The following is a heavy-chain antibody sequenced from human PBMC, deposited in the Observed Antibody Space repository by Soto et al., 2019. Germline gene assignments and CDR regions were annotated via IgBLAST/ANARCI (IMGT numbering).Heavy chain of an antibody. CDR3: ARGALVRGKNKMGYYYYYMDV. CDR1: GYTFTSYD. J-gene: IGHJ6*03. D-gene: IGHD3-10*01. CDR2: MNPNSGNT. Sequence: ASVKVSCKASGYTFTSYDINWVRQATGQGLEWMGWMNPNSGNTGYAQKFQGRGTMTRNTSISTAYMELSSLRSEDTAVYYCARGALVRGKNKMGYYYYYMDVWGKGTTVTVSS. V-gene: IGHV1-8*01.